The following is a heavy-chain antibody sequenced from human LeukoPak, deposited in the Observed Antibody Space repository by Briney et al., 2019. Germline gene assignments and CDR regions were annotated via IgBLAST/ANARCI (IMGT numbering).Heavy chain of an antibody. D-gene: IGHD3-22*01. V-gene: IGHV3-7*01. J-gene: IGHJ6*03. Sequence: GGSLRLSCAASGFTFSSYWMSWVRQAPGKGLEWVANIKQDGSEKYYVDSVKGRFTISRDNAKNSLYLQMNSLRAEDTAVYYCARDHYYDSSGYYLVIWGEPHYYYYYMDVWGKGTTVTVSS. CDR2: IKQDGSEK. CDR3: ARDHYYDSSGYYLVIWGEPHYYYYYMDV. CDR1: GFTFSSYW.